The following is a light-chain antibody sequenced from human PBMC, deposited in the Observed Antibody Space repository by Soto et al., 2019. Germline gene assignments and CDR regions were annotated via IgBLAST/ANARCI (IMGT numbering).Light chain of an antibody. V-gene: IGLV2-8*01. CDR2: EVS. CDR1: SSDVGGYNY. J-gene: IGLJ2*01. Sequence: QSALTQPPSASGSPGQSVTISCTGTSSDVGGYNYVSWYQQHAGKAPKLMIYEVSTRPSGVPDRFSGSKSGNTASLTVSGLQAEDEADYYCTSYAGSDNLVFGGGPMLTVL. CDR3: TSYAGSDNLV.